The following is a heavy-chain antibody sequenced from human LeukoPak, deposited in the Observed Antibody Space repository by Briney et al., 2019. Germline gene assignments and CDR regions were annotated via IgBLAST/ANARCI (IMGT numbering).Heavy chain of an antibody. V-gene: IGHV4-59*08. CDR1: GGSISSYY. J-gene: IGHJ6*02. CDR3: ARHPIYYYYGMDV. CDR2: IYYSGST. Sequence: NPSETLSLTCTVSGGSISSYYWSWIRQPPGKGLEWIGYIYYSGSTNYNPSLKSRVTISVDTSKNQFSLKLSSVTAADTAVYYCARHPIYYYYGMDVWGQGTTVTVSS.